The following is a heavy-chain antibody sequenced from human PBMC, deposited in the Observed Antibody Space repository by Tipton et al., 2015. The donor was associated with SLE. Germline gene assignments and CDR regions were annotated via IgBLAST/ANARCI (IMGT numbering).Heavy chain of an antibody. CDR2: IYSGGST. V-gene: IGHV3-53*05. D-gene: IGHD1-26*01. Sequence: GSLRLSCAASGFTVSSNYMGWVRQAPGKGLEWVSVIYSGGSTYYADSVKGRFTISRDNSKNTLYLQMNSLRPDDTAVYYCARGPELPLWYFDLWGRGTLVTVSS. J-gene: IGHJ2*01. CDR3: ARGPELPLWYFDL. CDR1: GFTVSSNY.